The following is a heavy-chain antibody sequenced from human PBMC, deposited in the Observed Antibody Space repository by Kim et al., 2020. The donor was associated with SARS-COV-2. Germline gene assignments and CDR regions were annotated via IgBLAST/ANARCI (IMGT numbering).Heavy chain of an antibody. Sequence: GGSLRLSCAASGFTFSSYAMHWVRQAPGKGLECVAVISYDGSNKYYADSVKGRFTISRDNSKNTLYLQMNSLRAEVTAVYYCARDPVPNLGSDAFDIWGQGTMVTVSS. CDR2: ISYDGSNK. J-gene: IGHJ3*02. V-gene: IGHV3-30-3*01. D-gene: IGHD7-27*01. CDR1: GFTFSSYA. CDR3: ARDPVPNLGSDAFDI.